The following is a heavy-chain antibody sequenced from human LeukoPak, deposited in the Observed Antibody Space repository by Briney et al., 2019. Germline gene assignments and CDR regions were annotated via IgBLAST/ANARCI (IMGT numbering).Heavy chain of an antibody. D-gene: IGHD2-21*01. CDR2: ISSSGSTI. CDR1: GFTFSDYY. CDR3: ARFVARFSGHISH. V-gene: IGHV3-11*01. J-gene: IGHJ4*02. Sequence: GGSLRLSCAASGFTFSDYYMSWIRQAPGKGLEWVSYISSSGSTIYYADSVKGRFAISRDNAKNSLYLQMNSLRAEDTAVYYCARFVARFSGHISHWGQGTLVTVSS.